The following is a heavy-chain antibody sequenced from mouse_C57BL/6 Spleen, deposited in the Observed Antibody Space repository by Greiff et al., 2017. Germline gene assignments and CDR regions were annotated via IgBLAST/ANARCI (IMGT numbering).Heavy chain of an antibody. CDR2: INPSSGYT. CDR1: GYTFTSYT. CDR3: ARPSYYSNSYYFDY. D-gene: IGHD2-5*01. V-gene: IGHV1-4*01. J-gene: IGHJ2*01. Sequence: QVQLKQSGAELARPGASVKMSCKASGYTFTSYTMHWVKQRPGQGLEWIGYINPSSGYTKYNQKFKDKATLTADKSSSTAYMQLSSLTSEDSAVYYCARPSYYSNSYYFDYWGQGTTLTVSS.